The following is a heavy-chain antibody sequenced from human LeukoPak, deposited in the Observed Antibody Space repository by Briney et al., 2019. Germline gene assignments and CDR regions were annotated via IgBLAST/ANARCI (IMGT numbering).Heavy chain of an antibody. J-gene: IGHJ4*02. CDR3: VRKIGSPPSPGHFDY. CDR1: GFTFSSYG. V-gene: IGHV3-30*03. Sequence: GWSLRLSCAASGFTFSSYGMHWVRQAPGKGLEWVTFISYDGNNRKYADSVAGRFTISRDNSKNTLYLGMNSVRPEDTALYYCVRKIGSPPSPGHFDYWGQGTLVTVSS. D-gene: IGHD1-26*01. CDR2: ISYDGNNR.